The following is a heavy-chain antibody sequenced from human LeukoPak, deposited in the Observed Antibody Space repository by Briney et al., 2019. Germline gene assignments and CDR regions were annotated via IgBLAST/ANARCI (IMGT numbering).Heavy chain of an antibody. CDR3: ASRPILYGGGLDV. J-gene: IGHJ6*02. CDR1: GGSISTAGYY. CDR2: IYYSGTT. V-gene: IGHV4-31*03. D-gene: IGHD2/OR15-2a*01. Sequence: SETLSLTCTVSGGSISTAGYYWSWIRQHPGKGLEWIGYIYYSGTTYYNPSLKSRVTISVDTSKNQFSLKLSSVTAADTAVYYCASRPILYGGGLDVWGQGTTVTVSS.